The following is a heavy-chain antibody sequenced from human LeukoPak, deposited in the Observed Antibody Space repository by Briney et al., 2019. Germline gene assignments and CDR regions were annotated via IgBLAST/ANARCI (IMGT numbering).Heavy chain of an antibody. CDR2: IWYDGSNK. Sequence: GGSLRLYCAASGVTFSSYGMHWGRQAPGKWLDWLAVIWYDGSNKYYADSVKGRFTISRDNSKNTLYLQMNSLRAEDTAVYYCAKDGVRDGYNYYFDYWGQGTLVNVSS. V-gene: IGHV3-33*06. CDR1: GVTFSSYG. D-gene: IGHD5-24*01. CDR3: AKDGVRDGYNYYFDY. J-gene: IGHJ4*02.